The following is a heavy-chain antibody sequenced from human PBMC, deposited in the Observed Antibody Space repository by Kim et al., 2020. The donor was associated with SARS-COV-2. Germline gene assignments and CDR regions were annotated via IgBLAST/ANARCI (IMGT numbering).Heavy chain of an antibody. CDR3: ARDRLSYDILTGYPYYYGMDV. J-gene: IGHJ6*02. D-gene: IGHD3-9*01. Sequence: SETLSLTCTVSGGSISSSSYYWGWIRQPPGKGLEWIGSIYYSGSTYYNPSLKSRVAISVDTSKNQFSLKLSSVTAADTAVYYCARDRLSYDILTGYPYYYGMDVWGQGTTVTVSS. CDR1: GGSISSSSYY. V-gene: IGHV4-39*07. CDR2: IYYSGST.